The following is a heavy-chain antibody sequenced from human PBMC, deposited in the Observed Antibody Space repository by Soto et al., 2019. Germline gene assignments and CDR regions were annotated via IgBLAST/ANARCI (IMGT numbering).Heavy chain of an antibody. Sequence: QVQLVQSGAEVKKPGSSVKVSCKASGGTFSSYTISWVRQAPGQGLEWMGRIIPILGIANYAQKFQGRVTITADKSTSTAYMELSNLRSEDTAVYYCASVYGDYSYWGQGTLVTVSS. V-gene: IGHV1-69*02. J-gene: IGHJ4*02. CDR2: IIPILGIA. CDR1: GGTFSSYT. D-gene: IGHD4-17*01. CDR3: ASVYGDYSY.